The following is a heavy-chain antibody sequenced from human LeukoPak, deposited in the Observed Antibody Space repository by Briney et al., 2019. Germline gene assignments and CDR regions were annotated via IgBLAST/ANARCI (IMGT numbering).Heavy chain of an antibody. CDR2: VKTDGSST. D-gene: IGHD6-19*01. J-gene: IGHJ4*02. CDR1: GFTFSTRW. V-gene: IGHV3-74*01. CDR3: HPLGYTSN. Sequence: GGSLRLSCAVSGFTSGFTFSTRWMHWVRQAPGKGLVWVSLVKTDGSSTNYADSVKGRFTVSRDNAENTLYLQMNNLRVEDTALYYCHPLGYTSNWGQGTLVTVPS.